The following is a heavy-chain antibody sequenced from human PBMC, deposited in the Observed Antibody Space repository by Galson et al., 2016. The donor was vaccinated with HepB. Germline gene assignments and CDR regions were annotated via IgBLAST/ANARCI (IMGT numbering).Heavy chain of an antibody. CDR3: GRGGLYWSAETVDY. D-gene: IGHD3-3*01. CDR2: IKQNEREK. V-gene: IGHV3-7*01. J-gene: IGHJ4*02. CDR1: GFTFSSHW. Sequence: SLRLSCAVSGFTFSSHWMTWVRQAPGKGLQWVANIKQNEREKNYVDSVKGRFTISRDNAKSTLYLQMDSLRVEDSAVYYCGRGGLYWSAETVDYWGQGTLVTVSS.